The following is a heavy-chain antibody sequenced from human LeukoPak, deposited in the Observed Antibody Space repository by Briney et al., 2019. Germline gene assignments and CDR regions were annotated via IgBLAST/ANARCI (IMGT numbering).Heavy chain of an antibody. D-gene: IGHD3-9*01. CDR2: INDGDGNT. J-gene: IGHJ4*02. CDR3: ARDSYDYDILTGYPFDY. V-gene: IGHV1-3*01. Sequence: ASVKVSCKASGYTFTSYAVHWVRRAPGQSLEWMGYINDGDGNTKYSQEFQGRVTITRDTSTSTAYMELRSLRSDDTAVYYCARDSYDYDILTGYPFDYWGQGTLVTVSS. CDR1: GYTFTSYA.